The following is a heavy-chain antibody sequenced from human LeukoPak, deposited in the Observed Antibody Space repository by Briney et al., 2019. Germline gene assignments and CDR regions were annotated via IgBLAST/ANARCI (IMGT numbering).Heavy chain of an antibody. CDR1: GGSISSYY. D-gene: IGHD3-22*01. V-gene: IGHV4-59*01. Sequence: SETLSLTCTVSGGSISSYYWSWIRQPPGKGLEWIGYIYSSGSTNYNPSLKGRVTISVDTSKNQFSLKLSSVTAADTAVYYCVRDHYYNSSGYTFDYWGQGTLVTVSS. CDR3: VRDHYYNSSGYTFDY. CDR2: IYSSGST. J-gene: IGHJ4*02.